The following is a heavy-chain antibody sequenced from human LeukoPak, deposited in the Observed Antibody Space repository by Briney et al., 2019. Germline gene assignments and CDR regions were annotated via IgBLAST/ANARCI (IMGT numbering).Heavy chain of an antibody. Sequence: GGSLRLSCAASGFTFSSYAMHWVRQAPGKGLEWVAVISYDGSNKYYADSVKGRFTISRDNSKNTLYRQMNSLRAEDTAVYYCARFVYSHGRYYYDSSSPNNWFDPWGQGTLVTVSS. J-gene: IGHJ5*02. V-gene: IGHV3-30-3*01. CDR1: GFTFSSYA. D-gene: IGHD3-22*01. CDR2: ISYDGSNK. CDR3: ARFVYSHGRYYYDSSSPNNWFDP.